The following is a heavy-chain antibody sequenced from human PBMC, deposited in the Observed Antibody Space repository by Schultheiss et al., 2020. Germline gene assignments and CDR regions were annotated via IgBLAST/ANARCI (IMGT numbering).Heavy chain of an antibody. CDR3: ASEGDYYDSSGYYHFDY. V-gene: IGHV1-69*13. CDR1: GYTFTSYY. Sequence: SVKVSCKASGYTFTSYYMHWVRQAPGQGLEWMGGIIPIFGTANYAQKFQGRVTITADESTSTAYMELSSLRSEDTAVYYCASEGDYYDSSGYYHFDYWGQGTLVTVSS. D-gene: IGHD3-22*01. CDR2: IIPIFGTA. J-gene: IGHJ4*02.